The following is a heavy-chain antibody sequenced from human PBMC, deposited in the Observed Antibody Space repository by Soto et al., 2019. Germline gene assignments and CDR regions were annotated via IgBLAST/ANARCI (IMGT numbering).Heavy chain of an antibody. CDR3: AKERGQWYYDILPGHEYFQH. Sequence: GGSLRLSCAASGFTFSSYGMHWVRQAPGKGPEWVAVISYDGSNKYYADSVKGRFTISRDNSKNTLYLQMNSLRAEDTAVYYCAKERGQWYYDILPGHEYFQHWGQGTLVTVSS. CDR2: ISYDGSNK. D-gene: IGHD3-9*01. V-gene: IGHV3-30*18. CDR1: GFTFSSYG. J-gene: IGHJ1*01.